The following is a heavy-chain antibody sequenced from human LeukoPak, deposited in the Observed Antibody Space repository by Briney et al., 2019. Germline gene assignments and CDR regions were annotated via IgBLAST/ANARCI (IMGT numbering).Heavy chain of an antibody. CDR1: VFTFRNNW. V-gene: IGHV3-7*01. CDR3: ARDRSYGSGSLDIDY. Sequence: GGSLRLSCAASVFTFRNNWMNWIRQTPGRGQEWVANIKQDGSERYHVDSVKGRFTITRDNAKNSLYLQMSNLRAEDTAVYYCARDRSYGSGSLDIDYWGQGTLVTVSS. J-gene: IGHJ4*02. CDR2: IKQDGSER. D-gene: IGHD3-10*01.